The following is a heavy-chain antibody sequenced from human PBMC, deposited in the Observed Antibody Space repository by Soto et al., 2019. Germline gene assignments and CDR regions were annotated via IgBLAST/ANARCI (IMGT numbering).Heavy chain of an antibody. V-gene: IGHV3-7*01. CDR2: IKEDGSET. Sequence: EVQLVESGGALVQRGGSLRLSCRASGFSFSASWMTWVRQAPGKGLEWVANIKEDGSETYYLDSVKGRFTVSRDNTKDTLFLQMESLRPEDRAVYYCARELGVLRLVQGLGLATGDLYFALGGRGTLFTVPS. J-gene: IGHJ2*01. D-gene: IGHD3-3*01. CDR1: GFSFSASW. CDR3: ARELGVLRLVQGLGLATGDLYFAL.